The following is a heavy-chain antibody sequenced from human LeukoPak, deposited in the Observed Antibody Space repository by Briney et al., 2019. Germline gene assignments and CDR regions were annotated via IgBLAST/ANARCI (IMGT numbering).Heavy chain of an antibody. CDR3: ATRAYSYGSFDY. Sequence: GGSLRLSCAASGFTFSSYGMHWVRQAPGKGLEWVAHISSDGSSDYYADSVKGRFTISRDNSKNTLYLQMNSLRPEDTALYYCATRAYSYGSFDYWGQGTLVTVSS. D-gene: IGHD5-18*01. CDR2: ISSDGSSD. V-gene: IGHV3-30*03. J-gene: IGHJ4*02. CDR1: GFTFSSYG.